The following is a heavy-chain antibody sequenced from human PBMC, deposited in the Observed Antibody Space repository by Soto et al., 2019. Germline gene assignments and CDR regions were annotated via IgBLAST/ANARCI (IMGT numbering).Heavy chain of an antibody. CDR3: ARDPNNWNDGDYYYYGMDV. Sequence: ASVKVSCKASGGTFSSYAISWVRQAPGQGLEWMGGIIPIFGTANYAQKFQGRVTITADESTSTAYMELSSLRSEDTAAYYCARDPNNWNDGDYYYYGMDVWGQGTTVTVSS. V-gene: IGHV1-69*13. D-gene: IGHD1-20*01. CDR1: GGTFSSYA. CDR2: IIPIFGTA. J-gene: IGHJ6*02.